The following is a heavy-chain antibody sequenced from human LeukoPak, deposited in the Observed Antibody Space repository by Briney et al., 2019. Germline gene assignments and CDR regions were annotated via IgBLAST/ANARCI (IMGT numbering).Heavy chain of an antibody. D-gene: IGHD1-14*01. J-gene: IGHJ4*02. V-gene: IGHV4-39*07. CDR1: GGSISSSSYY. CDR2: IYYSGNT. CDR3: ARAPNRWYIDY. Sequence: PSETLSLTCTVSGGSISSSSYYWGWIRQPPGKGLEWIGNIYYSGNTYYNPSLKSRVTISVDTSKNQFSLKLSSVTAADTAVYYCARAPNRWYIDYWGQGTLVTVPS.